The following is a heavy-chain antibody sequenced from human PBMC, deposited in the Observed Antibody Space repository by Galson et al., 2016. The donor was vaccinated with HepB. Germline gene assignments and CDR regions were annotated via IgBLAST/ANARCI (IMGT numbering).Heavy chain of an antibody. J-gene: IGHJ4*02. CDR1: GCTFTNYP. Sequence: SCKASGCTFTNYPIHWVRQAPGQRLEWMGWINTGNGETRYSQKMQGRITITTDTSASIAYMELSSLRSEDTAVYFCARDFRFYYFDYWGQGTLVTVSS. CDR3: ARDFRFYYFDY. CDR2: INTGNGET. V-gene: IGHV1-3*04. D-gene: IGHD1-14*01.